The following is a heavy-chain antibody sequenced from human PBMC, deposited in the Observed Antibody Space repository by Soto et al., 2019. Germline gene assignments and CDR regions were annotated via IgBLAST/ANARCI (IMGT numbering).Heavy chain of an antibody. CDR3: ARRFGQGRSPSCADS. CDR1: GYSFTNYW. Sequence: GESLKISCQGSGYSFTNYWIGWVRQMPGKGLEWMGIIYPGDSDTRYSPSFQGQVTISADKSISTAYLQWSSLKASDSAMYYCARRFGQGRSPSCADSCGQGTLVTVSS. CDR2: IYPGDSDT. J-gene: IGHJ4*02. V-gene: IGHV5-51*01. D-gene: IGHD3-16*01.